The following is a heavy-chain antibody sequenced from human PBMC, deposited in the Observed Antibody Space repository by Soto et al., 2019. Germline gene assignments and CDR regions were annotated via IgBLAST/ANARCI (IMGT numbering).Heavy chain of an antibody. CDR3: ARDLGYYDILTGPHTGMDA. CDR2: INPNSGGT. CDR1: GYTFTGYY. J-gene: IGHJ6*02. V-gene: IGHV1-2*04. D-gene: IGHD3-9*01. Sequence: ASVKVSCKASGYTFTGYYMHWVRQAPGQGLEWMGWINPNSGGTNYAQKFQGWVTMTRDTSISTAYMELSRLRSADTAVYYCARDLGYYDILTGPHTGMDAWGQGTTVTVSS.